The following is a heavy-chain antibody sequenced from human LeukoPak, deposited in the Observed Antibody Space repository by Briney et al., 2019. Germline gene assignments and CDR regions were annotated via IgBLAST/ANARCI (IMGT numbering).Heavy chain of an antibody. Sequence: PGTSLRLSCAASGFSFSSYDAHWVRQAPGKGLEWVALISNGADNKYYADSVKGRFTISRDNSKNTLYVQMDSLRAEGTAVYYCARGSYARSGSASDYWGQGTLVTVSS. CDR1: GFSFSSYD. D-gene: IGHD3-22*01. J-gene: IGHJ4*02. V-gene: IGHV3-30*04. CDR3: ARGSYARSGSASDY. CDR2: ISNGADNK.